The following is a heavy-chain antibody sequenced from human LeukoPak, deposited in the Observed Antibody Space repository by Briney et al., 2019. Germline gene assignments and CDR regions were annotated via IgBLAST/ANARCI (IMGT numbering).Heavy chain of an antibody. V-gene: IGHV3-30*04. CDR1: GFTCSSYA. CDR2: ISYDGRNK. CDR3: ARGTNYYDSSGDFDY. Sequence: GGSLRLSCAASGFTCSSYARQWVRQGPGKGREGGADISYDGRNKSYADSVKGRFTISRSNSKNPMYLHMNSLRAEDTAVYYCARGTNYYDSSGDFDYWGQGTLVTVSS. D-gene: IGHD3-22*01. J-gene: IGHJ4*02.